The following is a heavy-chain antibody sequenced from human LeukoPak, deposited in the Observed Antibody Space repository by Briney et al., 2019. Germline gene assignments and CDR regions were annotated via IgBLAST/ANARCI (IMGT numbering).Heavy chain of an antibody. J-gene: IGHJ3*02. Sequence: ASVTVSCKASGYTFTGYYMHWVRQDPGQGLEWMGWINPNSGGTNYAQKFQGRVTMTRDTSISTAYMELSRLRSDDTAVYYCARDRMGNYDILTGYYGPYDAFDIWGQGTMVTVSS. CDR2: INPNSGGT. D-gene: IGHD3-9*01. CDR1: GYTFTGYY. CDR3: ARDRMGNYDILTGYYGPYDAFDI. V-gene: IGHV1-2*02.